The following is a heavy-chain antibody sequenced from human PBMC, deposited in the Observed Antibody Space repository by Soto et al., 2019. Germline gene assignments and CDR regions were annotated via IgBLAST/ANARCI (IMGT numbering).Heavy chain of an antibody. CDR1: GYSFTSCW. CDR2: IYPGDSDT. J-gene: IGHJ3*02. Sequence: GESLKISCKGSGYSFTSCWIGWVRQMPGKGLGWMGIIYPGDSDTRYSPSFQGQVTISADKSISTAYLQWSSLKASDTAMYYCARTTVTTFAHAFYIWGQGTMVTVSS. CDR3: ARTTVTTFAHAFYI. V-gene: IGHV5-51*01. D-gene: IGHD4-17*01.